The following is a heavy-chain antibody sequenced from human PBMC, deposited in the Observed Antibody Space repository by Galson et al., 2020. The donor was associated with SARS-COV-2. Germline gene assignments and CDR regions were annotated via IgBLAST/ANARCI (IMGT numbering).Heavy chain of an antibody. D-gene: IGHD3-10*01. CDR3: ARSLVVVRGVITTFDY. CDR1: GGSISSGDYY. J-gene: IGHJ4*02. Sequence: SETLSLTCTVSGGSISSGDYYWSWIRQPPGKGLEWIGYIYYSGSTYYNPSLKSRVTISVDTSKNQFSLKLSSVTAADTAVYYCARSLVVVRGVITTFDYWGQGTLVTVSS. V-gene: IGHV4-30-4*01. CDR2: IYYSGST.